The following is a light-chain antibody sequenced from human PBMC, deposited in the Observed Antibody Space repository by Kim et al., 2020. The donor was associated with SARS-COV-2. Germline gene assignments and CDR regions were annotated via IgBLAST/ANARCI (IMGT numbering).Light chain of an antibody. J-gene: IGLJ3*02. V-gene: IGLV3-19*01. CDR3: NSRDSSGSHGV. Sequence: ALGQTVRITCQGDSLRNYFASWYQQKPGQAPVLVLYGRNNRASGIADRFSGSRSGNTATLTIAGAQAEDDADYYCNSRDSSGSHGVFGGGTKVTVL. CDR1: SLRNYF. CDR2: GRN.